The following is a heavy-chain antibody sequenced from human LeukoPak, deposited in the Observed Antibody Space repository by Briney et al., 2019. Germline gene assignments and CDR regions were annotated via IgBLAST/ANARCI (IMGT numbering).Heavy chain of an antibody. Sequence: PSETLSLTCTVSGASISSSSYYWGWIPQPPGKGLEWIGSIYYSGSTYYNPSLKSRVTISVDTSKNQFSLKLSSVTAADTAVYYCARLERNQLLPRGYWGQGTLVTVSS. CDR3: ARLERNQLLPRGY. CDR1: GASISSSSYY. J-gene: IGHJ4*02. V-gene: IGHV4-39*01. CDR2: IYYSGST. D-gene: IGHD2-2*01.